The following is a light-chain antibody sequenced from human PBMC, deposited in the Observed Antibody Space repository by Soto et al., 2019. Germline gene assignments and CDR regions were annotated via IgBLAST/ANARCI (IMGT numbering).Light chain of an antibody. CDR2: EVT. CDR1: SSDVGGYNY. J-gene: IGLJ2*01. V-gene: IGLV2-8*01. Sequence: QSVLTQPPSASGSPGQSVTISCTGTSSDVGGYNYVSWYQQHPGKAPKLMIYEVTKRPSGVPDRFSGSKSGNTASLTVSGLQAADEADYYCSSYAGSNLLFGGGTKLTVL. CDR3: SSYAGSNLL.